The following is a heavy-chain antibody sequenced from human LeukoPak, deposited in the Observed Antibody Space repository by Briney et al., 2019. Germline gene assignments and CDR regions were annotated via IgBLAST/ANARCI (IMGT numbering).Heavy chain of an antibody. CDR2: IYTSGST. CDR1: GGSISSGSYY. V-gene: IGHV4-61*02. D-gene: IGHD6-13*01. J-gene: IGHJ4*02. CDR3: ARTEQLNRIESSIDY. Sequence: KPSETLSLTCTVSGGSISSGSYYWSWIRQPAGKGLEWIGRIYTSGSTNYNPSLKSRVTISVDTSKNQFSLKLSSVTAADTAVYYCARTEQLNRIESSIDYWGQGTLVTVSS.